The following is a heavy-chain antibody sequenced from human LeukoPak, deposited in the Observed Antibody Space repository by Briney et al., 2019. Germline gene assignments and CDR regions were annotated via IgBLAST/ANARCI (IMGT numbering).Heavy chain of an antibody. CDR2: IDWDDDK. V-gene: IGHV2-70*11. CDR1: GFSLSTSGMC. D-gene: IGHD3-3*01. J-gene: IGHJ3*02. Sequence: SGPTLVSPTQTLTLTCTFSGFSLSTSGMCVSWIRQPPGKALEWLARIDWDDDKYYSTSLKTRLTISKDTSKNQVVLTMTNMDPVDTATYYCARMGYDFWSGYSYDAFDIWGQGTMVTVSS. CDR3: ARMGYDFWSGYSYDAFDI.